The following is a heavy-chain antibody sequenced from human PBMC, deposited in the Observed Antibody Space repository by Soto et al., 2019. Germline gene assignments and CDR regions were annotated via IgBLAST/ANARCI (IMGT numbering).Heavy chain of an antibody. J-gene: IGHJ4*02. Sequence: SETLSLTCAVSGGSFTSTNLWTWVRQPPGQGLEWIGEIYRTGSTNYNPSLKSRVTISLDKSDNQFSLKVTSLTAADTAVYYCASRDPGTSVDYWGQGTLVTVSS. CDR3: ASRDPGTSVDY. CDR1: GGSFTSTNL. CDR2: IYRTGST. V-gene: IGHV4-4*02. D-gene: IGHD1-7*01.